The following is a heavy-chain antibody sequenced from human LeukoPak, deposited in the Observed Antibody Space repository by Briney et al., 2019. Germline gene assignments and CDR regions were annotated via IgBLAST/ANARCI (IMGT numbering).Heavy chain of an antibody. Sequence: SVKVSCKASGGTFSSYAISWVRQAPGQGLEWMGRIIPILGIANYAQKFQGRVTITADKSTSTAYMELSSLRSEDTAVYYCARGREDYYGPGSYGYWGQGTLVTVSS. D-gene: IGHD3-10*01. V-gene: IGHV1-69*04. CDR1: GGTFSSYA. J-gene: IGHJ4*02. CDR3: ARGREDYYGPGSYGY. CDR2: IIPILGIA.